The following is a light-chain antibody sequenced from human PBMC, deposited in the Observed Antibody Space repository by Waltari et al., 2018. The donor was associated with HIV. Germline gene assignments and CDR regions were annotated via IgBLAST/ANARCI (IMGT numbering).Light chain of an antibody. CDR2: GAS. Sequence: EIVLTQSPGTLSLSPGERATLSCRASQSVSSRYLAWYHQKPGQAPRLLIYGASNRATGIPDRFSGSGSGTDFTLTISTQEPEDFAVYYCQQYGSSPPSTFGQGTRLDFK. CDR3: QQYGSSPPST. V-gene: IGKV3-20*01. CDR1: QSVSSRY. J-gene: IGKJ5*01.